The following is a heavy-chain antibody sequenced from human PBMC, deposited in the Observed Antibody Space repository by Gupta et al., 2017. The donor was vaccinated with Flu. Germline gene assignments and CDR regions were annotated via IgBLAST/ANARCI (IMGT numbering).Heavy chain of an antibody. CDR3: ARDVTVVPGDYGMDV. CDR1: GFPFSSYD. J-gene: IGHJ6*02. CDR2: IGTAGDT. V-gene: IGHV3-13*04. D-gene: IGHD3-10*01. Sequence: EVQLVESGGGLVQPGGSLRLSCAASGFPFSSYDMHWVRQATGKGLEWVSAIGTAGDTYYPGSVKGRFTISRENAKNSLYLQMNSLRAGDTAVYYCARDVTVVPGDYGMDVWGQGTTVTVSS.